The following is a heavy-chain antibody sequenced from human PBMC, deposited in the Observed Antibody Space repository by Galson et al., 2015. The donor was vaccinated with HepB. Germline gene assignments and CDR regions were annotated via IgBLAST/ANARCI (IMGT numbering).Heavy chain of an antibody. CDR1: GFTFSSYA. Sequence: SLRLSCAASGFTFSSYAMSWVRQAPGKGLEWVSAISGSGGSTYYADSVKGRFTISRDNSKNTLYLQMNSLRAEDTAVYYCASRGIAAAGPPGYWGQGTLVTVSS. D-gene: IGHD6-13*01. V-gene: IGHV3-23*01. J-gene: IGHJ4*02. CDR2: ISGSGGST. CDR3: ASRGIAAAGPPGY.